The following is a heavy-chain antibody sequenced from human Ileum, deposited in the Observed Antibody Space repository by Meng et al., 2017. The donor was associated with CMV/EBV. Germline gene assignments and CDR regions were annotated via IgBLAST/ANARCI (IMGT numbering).Heavy chain of an antibody. CDR3: ARDLNPSAPGGDY. CDR2: IIPIFGTA. J-gene: IGHJ4*02. Sequence: KASGGTFSSDAISWVRQAPGKGSEWMGGIIPIFGTANYAQKFQGRVTITTDESTSTAYMELSSLRSEDTAVYYCARDLNPSAPGGDYWGQGTLVTVSS. CDR1: GGTFSSDA. V-gene: IGHV1-69*05. D-gene: IGHD3-16*01.